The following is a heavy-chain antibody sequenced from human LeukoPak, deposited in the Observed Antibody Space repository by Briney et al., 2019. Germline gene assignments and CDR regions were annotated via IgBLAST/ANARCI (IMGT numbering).Heavy chain of an antibody. J-gene: IGHJ6*03. V-gene: IGHV1-2*02. CDR3: ARGSQDYGGNFPYYYYMDV. D-gene: IGHD4-23*01. CDR2: INPNSGGT. CDR1: GYTLTSYY. Sequence: ASVKVSCKASGYTLTSYYMHWVRQAPGQGLEWMGWINPNSGGTNYAQKFQGRVTMTRDTSISTAYMELSRLRSDDTAVYYCARGSQDYGGNFPYYYYMDVWGKGTTVTISS.